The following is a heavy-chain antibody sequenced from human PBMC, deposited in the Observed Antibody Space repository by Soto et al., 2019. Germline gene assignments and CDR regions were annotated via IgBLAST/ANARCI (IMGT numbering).Heavy chain of an antibody. Sequence: GGSLRLSCAGSGFTFGDSYMSWIRQAPGKGLEWLSYISPGSRYPAYADSAKGRFTISRDNAKRSLYLQMMSLTAEDTAIYYCVRGGGGGLFDPWGQGTMVTVSS. CDR2: ISPGSRYP. D-gene: IGHD2-15*01. J-gene: IGHJ5*02. CDR1: GFTFGDSY. CDR3: VRGGGGGLFDP. V-gene: IGHV3-11*06.